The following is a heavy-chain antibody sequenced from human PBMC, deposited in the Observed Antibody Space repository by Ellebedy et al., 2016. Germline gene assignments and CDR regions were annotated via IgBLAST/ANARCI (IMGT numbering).Heavy chain of an antibody. J-gene: IGHJ5*02. CDR3: AKDPNRGYSYGAWFDP. CDR2: ISGSGGST. D-gene: IGHD5-18*01. CDR1: GFTFSSYA. V-gene: IGHV3-23*01. Sequence: GESLKISCAASGFTFSSYAMSWVRQAPGKGLEWVSAISGSGGSTYYADSVKGRFTISRDNSKNTLYLQMNSLRAEDTAVYYCAKDPNRGYSYGAWFDPWGQGTLVTVSS.